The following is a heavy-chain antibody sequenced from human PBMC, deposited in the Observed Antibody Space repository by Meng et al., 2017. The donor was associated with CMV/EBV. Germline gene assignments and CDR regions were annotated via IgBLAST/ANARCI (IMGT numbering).Heavy chain of an antibody. Sequence: GESLKISCAASGFTFSSYGMHWVRQAPGKGLKWVAFIRYDGSNKYYADSVKGRFTISRDNSKNTLYLQMNSLRAEDTAVYYCANYCGSTSCYTRSDYWGQGTLVTVSS. CDR3: ANYCGSTSCYTRSDY. CDR2: IRYDGSNK. V-gene: IGHV3-30*02. D-gene: IGHD2-2*02. J-gene: IGHJ4*02. CDR1: GFTFSSYG.